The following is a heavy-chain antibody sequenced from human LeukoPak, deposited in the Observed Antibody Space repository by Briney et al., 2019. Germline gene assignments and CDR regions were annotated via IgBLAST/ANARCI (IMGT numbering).Heavy chain of an antibody. Sequence: SETLSLTCAVYGGSFSGYYWSWIRPPPGKGLEWIGEINHSGSTNYNPSLKSRVTISVDTSKNQFSLKLSSVTAADTAVYYCARGHGSYFDFDYWGQGTLVTVSS. V-gene: IGHV4-34*01. CDR2: INHSGST. CDR1: GGSFSGYY. J-gene: IGHJ4*02. D-gene: IGHD1-26*01. CDR3: ARGHGSYFDFDY.